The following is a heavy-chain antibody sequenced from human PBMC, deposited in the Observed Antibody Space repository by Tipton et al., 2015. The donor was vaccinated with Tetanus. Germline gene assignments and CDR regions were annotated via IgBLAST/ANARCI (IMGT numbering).Heavy chain of an antibody. Sequence: QLVQSGAEVKKPGESLKISRQGSGYNFNLYWIAWVRQMPGKGLEWIGHIRDNGNSYANPSLSGRVTMSVDTRKNQFSLNLTSMSVADTATYYCARGTFHAFDFWGQGVQVTVSS. CDR1: GYNFNLYW. CDR2: IRDNGN. V-gene: IGHV5-51*01. J-gene: IGHJ4*02. D-gene: IGHD2/OR15-2a*01. CDR3: ARGTFHAFDF.